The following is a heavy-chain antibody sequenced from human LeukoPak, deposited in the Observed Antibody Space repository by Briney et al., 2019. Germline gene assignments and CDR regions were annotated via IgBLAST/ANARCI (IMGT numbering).Heavy chain of an antibody. Sequence: PGGSLRLSCAASGFTFSSYWMSWVRQAPGKGLEWVANIKQDGSEKYYVDSVKGRFTISRDNAKNSPYLQMNSLRAEDTAVYYCARGGVAMAGILSYWGQGTLVTVSS. CDR2: IKQDGSEK. J-gene: IGHJ4*02. CDR3: ARGGVAMAGILSY. D-gene: IGHD6-19*01. CDR1: GFTFSSYW. V-gene: IGHV3-7*01.